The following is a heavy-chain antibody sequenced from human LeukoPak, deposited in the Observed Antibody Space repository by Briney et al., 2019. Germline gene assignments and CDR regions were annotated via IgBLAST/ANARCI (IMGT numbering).Heavy chain of an antibody. CDR1: GFTFDECA. J-gene: IGHJ4*02. CDR2: ISGDGGGT. D-gene: IGHD1-26*01. CDR3: AKARVGSKSDSVDY. Sequence: PGGSLRLSCAASGFTFDECAMHWVRQAPGKGLEWVSLISGDGGGTYYADSVKGRFTISRDNSKNSLYLQMNSLRTEDTALYYCAKARVGSKSDSVDYWGQGILVTVSS. V-gene: IGHV3-43*02.